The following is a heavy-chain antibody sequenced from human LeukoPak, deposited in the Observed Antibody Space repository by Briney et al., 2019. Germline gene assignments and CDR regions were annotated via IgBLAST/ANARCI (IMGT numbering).Heavy chain of an antibody. CDR3: ARGTPAVTLGGIIVTSWFYFDY. CDR2: MNPSSGNT. CDR1: GYTFTSND. Sequence: ASVKVSCKPSGYTFTSNDINWVRQAAGQGPEWMGWMNPSSGNTGYAQKFQGRVTFTRDTSLSTAYMELSSLRSEDTAVDFCARGTPAVTLGGIIVTSWFYFDYWGQGTLVTVSS. D-gene: IGHD3-16*02. J-gene: IGHJ4*02. V-gene: IGHV1-8*01.